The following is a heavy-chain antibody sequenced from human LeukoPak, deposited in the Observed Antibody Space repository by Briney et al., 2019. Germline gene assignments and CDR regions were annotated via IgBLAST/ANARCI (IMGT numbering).Heavy chain of an antibody. CDR3: VRGTGY. Sequence: GGSLRLSCSVSGFTLSTYVMHWVRQAPGKGLECVSAISSNGDNTYYADSVKGRFTISRDNSKNTLYLQMSSLRADDTAVYYCVRGTGYWGQGTLVTVSS. CDR1: GFTLSTYV. CDR2: ISSNGDNT. V-gene: IGHV3-64D*06. J-gene: IGHJ4*02.